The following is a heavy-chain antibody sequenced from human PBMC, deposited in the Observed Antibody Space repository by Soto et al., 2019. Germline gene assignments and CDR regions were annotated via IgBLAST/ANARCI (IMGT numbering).Heavy chain of an antibody. J-gene: IGHJ5*02. Sequence: SETLSLTCTVSGGSISSYYWSWIRQPPGKGLEWIGYIYYSGSTNYNPSLKSRVTISVDTSKNQFSLKLGSVTAADTAVYYCARHAEGVWFGELLHWFDPWGQGTLVTVSS. CDR3: ARHAEGVWFGELLHWFDP. V-gene: IGHV4-59*08. CDR2: IYYSGST. D-gene: IGHD3-10*01. CDR1: GGSISSYY.